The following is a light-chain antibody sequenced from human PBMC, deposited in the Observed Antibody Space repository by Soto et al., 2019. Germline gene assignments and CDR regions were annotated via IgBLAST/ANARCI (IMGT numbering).Light chain of an antibody. V-gene: IGKV3-15*01. CDR1: QSVSSN. J-gene: IGKJ4*01. CDR3: QQYNNWPPLT. Sequence: EIVMTQSPATLSVSPGERATLSCRASQSVSSNLAWYHQKPGQAPRLLIYGASTRATGISARFSGSGSGTEFTLTISSLQSEDFAVYYCQQYNNWPPLTVGGGTKVEIK. CDR2: GAS.